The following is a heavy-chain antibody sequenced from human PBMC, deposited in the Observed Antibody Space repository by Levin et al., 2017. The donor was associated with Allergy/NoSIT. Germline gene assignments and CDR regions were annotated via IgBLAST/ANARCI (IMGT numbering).Heavy chain of an antibody. CDR3: ARDNWNDQHPNWFDP. CDR1: GGSISSGSYY. J-gene: IGHJ5*02. Sequence: SETLSLTCTVSGGSISSGSYYWSWIRQPAGKGLEWIGRIYTSGSTNYNPSLKSRVTISVDTSKNQFSLKLSSVTAADTAVYYCARDNWNDQHPNWFDPWGQGTLVTVSS. CDR2: IYTSGST. D-gene: IGHD1-1*01. V-gene: IGHV4-61*02.